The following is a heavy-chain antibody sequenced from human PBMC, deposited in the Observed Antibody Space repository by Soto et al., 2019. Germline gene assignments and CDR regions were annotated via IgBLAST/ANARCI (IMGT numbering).Heavy chain of an antibody. D-gene: IGHD2-2*01. CDR3: TLGIRSAETFDI. Sequence: QVQLVQSGAEVKKPGSSVKVSCKASGGTFSTYTIIWVRQAPGQGLEWMGRIIPMLDITNNAQRFQGRVTITADKSTSTAYLELSSLRSEDTAVYYCTLGIRSAETFDIWGRGTMVTVSS. J-gene: IGHJ3*02. V-gene: IGHV1-69*02. CDR1: GGTFSTYT. CDR2: IIPMLDIT.